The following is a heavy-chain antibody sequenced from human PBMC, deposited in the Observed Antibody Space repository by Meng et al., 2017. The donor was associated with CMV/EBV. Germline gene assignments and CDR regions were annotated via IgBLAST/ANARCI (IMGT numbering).Heavy chain of an antibody. J-gene: IGHJ6*02. Sequence: ETLSLTCAASGFTFSSYSMNWVRQAPGKGLEWVSSISSSSSYIYYADSVKGRFTISRDNAKNSLYLQMNSLRAEDTAVYYCARDTARLHYYYGMDVWGQGTTVTVSS. D-gene: IGHD6-6*01. V-gene: IGHV3-21*01. CDR2: ISSSSSYI. CDR3: ARDTARLHYYYGMDV. CDR1: GFTFSSYS.